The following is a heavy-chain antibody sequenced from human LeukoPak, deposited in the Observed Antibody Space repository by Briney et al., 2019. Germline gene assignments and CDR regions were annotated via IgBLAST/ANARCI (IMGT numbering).Heavy chain of an antibody. CDR1: GFTFSSYG. J-gene: IGHJ5*02. CDR3: AKSGTIAALNWFDL. CDR2: IRYDGSNK. V-gene: IGHV3-30*02. D-gene: IGHD6-13*01. Sequence: GGSLRLSCAASGFTFSSYGMHWVRQAPGKGLEWVAFIRYDGSNKYYADSVKGRFTISRDNSKNTLYLQMNSLRAEETAVYYCAKSGTIAALNWFDLWGQGTLASVSS.